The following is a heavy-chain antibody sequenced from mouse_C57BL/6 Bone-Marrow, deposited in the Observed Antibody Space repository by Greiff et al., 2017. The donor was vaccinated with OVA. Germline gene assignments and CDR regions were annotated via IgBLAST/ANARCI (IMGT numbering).Heavy chain of an antibody. V-gene: IGHV1-26*01. CDR1: GYTFTDYY. CDR3: ARFPSRYFDV. Sequence: VQLQQSGPELVKPGASVKISCKASGYTFTDYYMNWVKQSHGKSLEWIGDINPNNGGTSYNQKFKGKATLTVDKSSSTAYMELRSLTSEDSAVYYCARFPSRYFDVWGTGTTVTVSS. CDR2: INPNNGGT. J-gene: IGHJ1*03.